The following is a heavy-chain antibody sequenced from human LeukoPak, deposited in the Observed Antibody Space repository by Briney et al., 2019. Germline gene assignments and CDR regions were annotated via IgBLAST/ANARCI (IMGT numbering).Heavy chain of an antibody. D-gene: IGHD3-16*02. Sequence: GASVKVSCKASGYTFTASYIHWVRQAPGQGLEWMGWINPSSGGTKYAQIFQGRVTMTRDTSISTAYMELNRLRSDDTGVYYCAKIGYLDDVSWDPWGQGTLVTVSS. V-gene: IGHV1-2*02. J-gene: IGHJ5*02. CDR2: INPSSGGT. CDR1: GYTFTASY. CDR3: AKIGYLDDVSWDP.